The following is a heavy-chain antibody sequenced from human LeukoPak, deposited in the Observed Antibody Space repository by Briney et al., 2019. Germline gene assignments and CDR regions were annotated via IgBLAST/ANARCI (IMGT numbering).Heavy chain of an antibody. V-gene: IGHV4-31*03. CDR2: IYNSGST. CDR1: GASISSGGYY. CDR3: ARAYSPSSLYFDY. D-gene: IGHD6-6*01. Sequence: SSQTLSLTCTVSGASISSGGYYWSWIRQPPGKGLEGIGYIYNSGSTYYNPSLKSRITISVDTSQNQFSLKLSSVTAADTAVYYCARAYSPSSLYFDYWGQGTLVTVSS. J-gene: IGHJ4*02.